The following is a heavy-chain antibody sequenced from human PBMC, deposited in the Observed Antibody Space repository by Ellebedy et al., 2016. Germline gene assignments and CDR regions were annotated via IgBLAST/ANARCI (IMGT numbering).Heavy chain of an antibody. D-gene: IGHD3-22*01. CDR2: ISAYNGNT. V-gene: IGHV1-18*01. Sequence: ASVKVSCXASGYTFTSVGISWVRQAPGQGLEWMGWISAYNGNTNYAQKLQGRVTMTTDPSTSTAYMELRSLRSDDTAVYYCARGNHYYDSSGYHDWGQGTLVTVSS. J-gene: IGHJ4*02. CDR3: ARGNHYYDSSGYHD. CDR1: GYTFTSVG.